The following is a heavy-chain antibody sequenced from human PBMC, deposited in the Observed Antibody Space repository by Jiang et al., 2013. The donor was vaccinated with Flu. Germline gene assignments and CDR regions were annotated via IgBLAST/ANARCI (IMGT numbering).Heavy chain of an antibody. Sequence: PGLVKPSETLSLTCTVSGGSINSSSSYWGWIRQPPGKGLEWIGSMYYSGSTYSNSSIKSRVTISGDTSKNQFSLKLSSVTAADTAVYYCARHLIYSYGPRYFDLWGRGTLVTVSS. J-gene: IGHJ2*01. D-gene: IGHD3-16*01. CDR1: GGSINSSSSY. CDR3: ARHLIYSYGPRYFDL. V-gene: IGHV4-39*01. CDR2: MYYSGST.